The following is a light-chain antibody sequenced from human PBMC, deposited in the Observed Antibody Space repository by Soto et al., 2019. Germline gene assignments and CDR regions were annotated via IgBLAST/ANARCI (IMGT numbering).Light chain of an antibody. CDR3: CSYTTNSPWV. CDR1: NSDVGGYDY. CDR2: EVS. Sequence: QSALTQPASVSGSPGQSITISCTGTNSDVGGYDYVSWYQQHPGKAPKLMSYEVSNRPSGISTRFSGSKSGNTASLTISGLQAEDEADYYCCSYTTNSPWVFGGGTKLTV. V-gene: IGLV2-14*01. J-gene: IGLJ3*02.